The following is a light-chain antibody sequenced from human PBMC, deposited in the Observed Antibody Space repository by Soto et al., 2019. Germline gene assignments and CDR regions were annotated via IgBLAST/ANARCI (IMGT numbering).Light chain of an antibody. CDR1: SSDVGVYNY. CDR3: SSFAGIMV. CDR2: EVS. V-gene: IGLV2-8*01. J-gene: IGLJ2*01. Sequence: QSVLTQPPSASGSPGQSVTISCTGTSSDVGVYNYVSWYQQHPGKAPKLMIYEVSKRPSGVPDRFSGSQSGDTASLTVSGLQAEDEADYYGSSFAGIMVFGGGTKLTVL.